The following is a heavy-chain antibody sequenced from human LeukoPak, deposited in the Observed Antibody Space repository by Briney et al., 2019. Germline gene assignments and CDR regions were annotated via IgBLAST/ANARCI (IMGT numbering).Heavy chain of an antibody. J-gene: IGHJ6*03. CDR2: INPNSGGT. V-gene: IGHV1-2*02. Sequence: ASVKVSRKASGYTFTSYGISWVRQAPGQGLEWMGWINPNSGGTNYAQKFQGRVTMTRDTSISTAYMELSRLRSDDMAVYYCARTQAPGPGYYYYIAVWGKGTTPTVSS. D-gene: IGHD6-6*01. CDR3: ARTQAPGPGYYYYIAV. CDR1: GYTFTSYG.